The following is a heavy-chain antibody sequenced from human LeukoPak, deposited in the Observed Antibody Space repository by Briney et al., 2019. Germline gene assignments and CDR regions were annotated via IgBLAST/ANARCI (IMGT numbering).Heavy chain of an antibody. CDR1: GLTLSSYI. D-gene: IGHD6-19*01. Sequence: GGSLRLSCAASGLTLSSYIMNWVRQAPGKGLEWVSTVSGDGDTTFYADSVKGRFTISRDNSKNTLYLQMSSLRAEDTAVYYCAKPYSSGWYVPFDSWGRGTLVTVSS. CDR2: VSGDGDTT. J-gene: IGHJ4*02. V-gene: IGHV3-23*01. CDR3: AKPYSSGWYVPFDS.